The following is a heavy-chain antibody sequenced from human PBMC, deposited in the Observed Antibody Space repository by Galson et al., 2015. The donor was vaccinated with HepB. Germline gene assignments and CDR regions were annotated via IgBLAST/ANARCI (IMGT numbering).Heavy chain of an antibody. Sequence: SVKVSCKASGYTFTSYYMQWVRQARGQRLEWIGWIVVGSGNTNYAQKFQERVTITRDMSTSTAYMELSSLRSEDTAVYYCAAWSGTLDAFDIWGQGTMVTVSS. CDR3: AAWSGTLDAFDI. CDR2: IVVGSGNT. J-gene: IGHJ3*02. V-gene: IGHV1-58*02. CDR1: GYTFTSYY.